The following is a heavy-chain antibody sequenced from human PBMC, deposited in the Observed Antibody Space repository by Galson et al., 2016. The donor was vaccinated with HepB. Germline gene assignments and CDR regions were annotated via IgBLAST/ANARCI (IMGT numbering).Heavy chain of an antibody. CDR1: GYTFTSYG. Sequence: SVKVSCKPSGYTFTSYGISWVRQAPGQGLEWMGWISGYNGNTKYAQKLQGRVTMTTDTSTSTAYMELRSLRSDDMAVYYCARDRRYYYDHSDMRPQAFDIWGPGTMVTVSS. CDR3: ARDRRYYYDHSDMRPQAFDI. J-gene: IGHJ3*02. D-gene: IGHD3-22*01. V-gene: IGHV1-18*03. CDR2: ISGYNGNT.